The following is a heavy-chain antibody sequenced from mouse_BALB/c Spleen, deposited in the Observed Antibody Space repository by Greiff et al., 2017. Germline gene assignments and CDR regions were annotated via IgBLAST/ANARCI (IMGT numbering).Heavy chain of an antibody. Sequence: VQLQQPGAELVKPGASVKLSCKASGYTFTSYWMHWVKQRPGQGLEWIGEINPSNGRTNYNEKFKSKATLTVDKSSSTAYMQLSSLTSEDSAVYYCARNGNYFAYWGQGTLVTVSA. J-gene: IGHJ3*01. CDR1: GYTFTSYW. D-gene: IGHD2-1*01. CDR3: ARNGNYFAY. CDR2: INPSNGRT. V-gene: IGHV1S81*02.